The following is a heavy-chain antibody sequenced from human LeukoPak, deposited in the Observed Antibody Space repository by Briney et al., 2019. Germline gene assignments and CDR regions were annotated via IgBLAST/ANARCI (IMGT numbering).Heavy chain of an antibody. Sequence: GGSLRLSCATSGFIFNNYAMHWVRQAPGKGLQYVSDISSNGGSTYYADSVKGRFTISRDNSKNTLYLQMGSLRAEDMAVYYCARAKAYFFDYWGQGTLVTVSS. J-gene: IGHJ4*02. CDR2: ISSNGGST. CDR3: ARAKAYFFDY. V-gene: IGHV3-64*02. CDR1: GFIFNNYA.